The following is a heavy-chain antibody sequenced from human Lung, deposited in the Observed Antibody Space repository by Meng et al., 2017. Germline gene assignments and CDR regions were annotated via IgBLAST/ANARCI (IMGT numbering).Heavy chain of an antibody. CDR2: MSFDGAQI. J-gene: IGHJ2*01. V-gene: IGHV3-30*01. CDR3: ARDKPPNDV. Sequence: QVGLVESGGGVVQPGGSLRLSCAASGFTFNTYAMHWVRQAPGKVLEWVSLMSFDGAQIYYSDSVRGRFTISRDNSKNTLYLQMNSLRAEDTAVYYCARDKPPNDVWGRGTLVTVSS. CDR1: GFTFNTYA.